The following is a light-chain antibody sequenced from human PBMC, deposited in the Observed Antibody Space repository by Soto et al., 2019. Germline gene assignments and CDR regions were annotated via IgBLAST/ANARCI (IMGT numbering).Light chain of an antibody. CDR3: QQYDSSPYT. CDR1: QSVSSSY. Sequence: EIVLTQSPGTLSLSPGEGVTLSCRASQSVSSSYLAWYQQKPGQAPWLLIYGASSRATGIPDRFSGSGSGTDFTLTINRLEPEDFAVYYCQQYDSSPYTFGQGTKLEIK. CDR2: GAS. J-gene: IGKJ2*01. V-gene: IGKV3-20*01.